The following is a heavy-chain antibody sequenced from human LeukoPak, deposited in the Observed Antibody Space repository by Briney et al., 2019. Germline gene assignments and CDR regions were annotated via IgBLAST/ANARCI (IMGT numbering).Heavy chain of an antibody. Sequence: SGTLSLTCAVSGYPINSGYSWTWLRQRPGKGLEWIGNMYHSGYAYYNPSLKSRVTLSLDSSKNLFSLRLSSVTAAETAVYYCARNSSLTTVKGGWFDPWGQGTLVTVSS. D-gene: IGHD4-11*01. CDR1: GYPINSGYS. CDR2: MYHSGYA. CDR3: ARNSSLTTVKGGWFDP. V-gene: IGHV4-38-2*01. J-gene: IGHJ5*02.